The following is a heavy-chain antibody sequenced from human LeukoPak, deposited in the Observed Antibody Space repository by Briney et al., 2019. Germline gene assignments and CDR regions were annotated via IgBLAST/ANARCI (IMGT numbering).Heavy chain of an antibody. D-gene: IGHD3-10*01. V-gene: IGHV3-23*01. CDR1: GFTFSTYA. Sequence: GSLRLSCAASGFTFSTYAVNWVRQAPGKGLEWVSTISGGGGSTYYADSVKGRFTISRDNSKNTLYLQMNSLRAEDTAVYYCAKEGTGPGHWFDPWGQGTLVTVSS. CDR3: AKEGTGPGHWFDP. J-gene: IGHJ5*02. CDR2: ISGGGGST.